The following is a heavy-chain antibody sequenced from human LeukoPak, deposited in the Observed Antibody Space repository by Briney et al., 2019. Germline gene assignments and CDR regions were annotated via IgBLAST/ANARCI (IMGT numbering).Heavy chain of an antibody. J-gene: IGHJ6*03. D-gene: IGHD2-2*01. V-gene: IGHV3-11*04. CDR2: ISSSGSSI. CDR3: ARERGHCSSSSCAYYNYYMDV. CDR1: GFTFSDYY. Sequence: GGSLRLSCAASGFTFSDYYLRWIRQAPGKGLEWVSYISSSGSSIYYADSVKGRFTISRDNAKNSLFLQMNSLRAEDTAVYYCARERGHCSSSSCAYYNYYMDVWGKGTTVTVSS.